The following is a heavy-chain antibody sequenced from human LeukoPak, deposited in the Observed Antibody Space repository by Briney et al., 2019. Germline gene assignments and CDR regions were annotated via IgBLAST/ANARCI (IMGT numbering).Heavy chain of an antibody. Sequence: PGGSLRLSCAASGFTFSSYWMSWVRQAPGKGLEWVANIKRDGSEKYYVDSVKGRFTISRDNAKNSLYLQMNSLRAEDTTVYYCARDRYYYGSGSPILGYWGQGTLVTVSS. D-gene: IGHD3-10*01. V-gene: IGHV3-7*04. CDR1: GFTFSSYW. CDR3: ARDRYYYGSGSPILGY. J-gene: IGHJ4*02. CDR2: IKRDGSEK.